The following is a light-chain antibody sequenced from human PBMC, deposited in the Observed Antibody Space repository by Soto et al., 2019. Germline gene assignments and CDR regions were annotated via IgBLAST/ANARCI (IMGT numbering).Light chain of an antibody. CDR1: QGISSY. V-gene: IGKV1-9*01. J-gene: IGKJ4*02. Sequence: DIQLTQSPSFLSASVGDRVTITCRASQGISSYLAWYQQQPGKAPRLLIYAASTLQSGVPSRFSGSGSGTEFTLTISSLQPEDFATYYCQQLNRYPLTFGGRTKVEI. CDR3: QQLNRYPLT. CDR2: AAS.